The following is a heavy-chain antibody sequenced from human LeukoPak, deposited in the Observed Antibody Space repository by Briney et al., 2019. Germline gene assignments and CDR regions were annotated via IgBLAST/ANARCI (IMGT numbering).Heavy chain of an antibody. V-gene: IGHV1-2*02. CDR1: GYSFTDYY. J-gene: IGHJ3*02. CDR3: AATSVTPDAFDI. Sequence: GASVKVSCKASGYSFTDYYVHWVRQAPGQGLEWMGWMNPNSGGTNYAHKFQGRVTMTRDTSISTAYMELSSLTSDDTAVYYCAATSVTPDAFDIWGQGTVVTVSS. D-gene: IGHD4-23*01. CDR2: MNPNSGGT.